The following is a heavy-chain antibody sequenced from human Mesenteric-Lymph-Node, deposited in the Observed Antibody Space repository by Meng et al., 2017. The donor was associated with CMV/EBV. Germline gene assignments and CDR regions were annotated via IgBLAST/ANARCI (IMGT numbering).Heavy chain of an antibody. D-gene: IGHD3-9*01. J-gene: IGHJ4*02. Sequence: SETLSLTCTVSGGSISSYYWSWIRQPPGKGLEWIGYAYYSGSTNYNPSLKSRLTISVDTSKNQFSLRLSSVTAADTAIYYCARDYFVTGGYFFDLWGQGTLVTVSS. CDR3: ARDYFVTGGYFFDL. CDR1: GGSISSYY. V-gene: IGHV4-59*01. CDR2: AYYSGST.